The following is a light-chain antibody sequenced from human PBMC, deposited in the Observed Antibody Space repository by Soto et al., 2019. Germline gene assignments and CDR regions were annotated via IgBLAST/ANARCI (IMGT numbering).Light chain of an antibody. V-gene: IGKV3-20*01. J-gene: IGKJ1*01. CDR3: QQYGRT. Sequence: EIVMTQSPATLSVSPGERATLSCRASQSVSNDFLAWYQQKPGQAPRLLIYGASSRATGIPDRFSGSGSGTDFTLTISRLEPEDFAVYYCQQYGRTFGQGTKVDIK. CDR1: QSVSNDF. CDR2: GAS.